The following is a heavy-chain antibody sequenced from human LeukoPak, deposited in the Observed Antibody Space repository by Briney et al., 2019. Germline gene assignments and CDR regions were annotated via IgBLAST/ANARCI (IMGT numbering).Heavy chain of an antibody. CDR3: AKDFVRYNIQFDY. J-gene: IGHJ4*02. V-gene: IGHV3-23*01. D-gene: IGHD1-14*01. Sequence: GVLRLSCAASGLSFGFYAMSWVRQAPGKGLEWVSSISGGGAGTYYADSVRGRFTISRDNSKNTLYLQMDSLRAEDTALYYCAKDFVRYNIQFDYWGQGALVTVSS. CDR1: GLSFGFYA. CDR2: ISGGGAGT.